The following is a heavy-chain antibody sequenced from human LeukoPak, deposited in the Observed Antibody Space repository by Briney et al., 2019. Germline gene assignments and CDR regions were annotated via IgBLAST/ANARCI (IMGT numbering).Heavy chain of an antibody. V-gene: IGHV4-59*01. CDR2: FYYSRIT. J-gene: IGHJ4*02. Sequence: SETLSLTCTFSGGSISSYYWSWIRQPPGKGLVWIGYFYYSRITNYNPSLNRRVSISVDTSKNQLSLKRCSLTAQDTAVYYCARGPPNLDYWGQGTLVTVSS. CDR3: ARGPPNLDY. CDR1: GGSISSYY.